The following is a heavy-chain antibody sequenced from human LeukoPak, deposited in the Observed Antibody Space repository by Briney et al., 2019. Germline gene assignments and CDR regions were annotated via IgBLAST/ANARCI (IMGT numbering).Heavy chain of an antibody. J-gene: IGHJ4*02. D-gene: IGHD1-26*01. CDR2: IISSGAGT. CDR3: AKRIGGPSHGCYFDY. V-gene: IGHV3-23*01. Sequence: GGSLRLSCAASGFTFSNYAMSWARQPPGKGLEWVSSIISSGAGTYYADSVKGRFTISRDNSKNTLYLQMSSLRAEDTAVYYCAKRIGGPSHGCYFDYWGQGTLVTVSS. CDR1: GFTFSNYA.